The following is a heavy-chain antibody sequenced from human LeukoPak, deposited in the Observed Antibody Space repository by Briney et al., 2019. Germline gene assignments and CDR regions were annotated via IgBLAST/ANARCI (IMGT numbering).Heavy chain of an antibody. CDR1: GGSISNYY. V-gene: IGHV4-59*01. Sequence: SETLSLTRTVSGGSISNYYWSWIRQPPGEGLEWIGYIYSSGSTNYNPSLRSRVTISVDTSKNQFSLKLSSVTAADTAVYYCARFAYCGGHCWYYFDYWGQGSLVTVSS. J-gene: IGHJ4*02. CDR3: ARFAYCGGHCWYYFDY. D-gene: IGHD2-21*02. CDR2: IYSSGST.